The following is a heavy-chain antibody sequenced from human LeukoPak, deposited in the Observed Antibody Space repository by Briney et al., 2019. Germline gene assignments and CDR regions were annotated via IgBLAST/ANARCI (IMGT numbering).Heavy chain of an antibody. Sequence: PGGSLRLSCSASGFTFSSYAMHWVRQAPGKGLEYVSAIRNNGGNTYYADSVKGRFTISRDNSKNTLHLQMSSLRAEDMAVYYCVRAGYDYVWGSYAFDIWGQGTMVTVSS. V-gene: IGHV3-64D*09. CDR3: VRAGYDYVWGSYAFDI. CDR1: GFTFSSYA. J-gene: IGHJ3*02. D-gene: IGHD3-16*01. CDR2: IRNNGGNT.